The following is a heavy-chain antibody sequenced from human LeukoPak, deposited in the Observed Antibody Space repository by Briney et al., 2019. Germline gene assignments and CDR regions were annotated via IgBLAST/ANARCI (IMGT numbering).Heavy chain of an antibody. CDR3: ARETYYFDY. CDR2: TYYKSKCCN. CDR1: GDSVSSNSAA. J-gene: IGHJ4*02. Sequence: SQTLSLTCALSGDSVSSNSAAWDWIRQSPSRGLEWVGKTYYKSKCCNDYAVSVKSRITINPDTSKNQFSLQLNSVTPEDTAIYYCARETYYFDYWGQGTLVTVSS. V-gene: IGHV6-1*01.